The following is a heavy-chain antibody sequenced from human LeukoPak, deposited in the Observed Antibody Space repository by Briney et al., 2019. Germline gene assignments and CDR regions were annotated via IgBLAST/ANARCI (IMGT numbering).Heavy chain of an antibody. CDR2: IYYSGST. V-gene: IGHV4-59*12. D-gene: IGHD3-22*01. CDR1: GGSISSYY. Sequence: SETLSLTCTVSGGSISSYYWSWIRQPPGKGLEWIGYIYYSGSTNYNPSLKSRVTISVDTSKNQFSLKLSSVTAADTAVYYCARESPGSSGYFDYWGQGTLVTVSS. CDR3: ARESPGSSGYFDY. J-gene: IGHJ4*02.